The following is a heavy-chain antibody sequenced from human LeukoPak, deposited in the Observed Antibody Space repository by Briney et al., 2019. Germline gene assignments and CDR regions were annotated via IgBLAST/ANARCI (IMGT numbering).Heavy chain of an antibody. CDR3: ARRAGDHYYFDY. CDR1: GYIFTSYY. CDR2: INPSSGST. D-gene: IGHD7-27*01. V-gene: IGHV1-46*01. Sequence: ASVKISCKASGYIFTSYYMHWVRQAPGQGLEWMGIINPSSGSTSYAQKFQDRVKMTRDTSRSTVYMELSSLRSEDTAVYYCARRAGDHYYFDYWGQGTLVTVSS. J-gene: IGHJ4*02.